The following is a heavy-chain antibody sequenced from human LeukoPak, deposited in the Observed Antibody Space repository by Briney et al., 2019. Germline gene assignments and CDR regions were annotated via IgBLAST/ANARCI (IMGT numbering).Heavy chain of an antibody. CDR3: ATTVYYYFDY. V-gene: IGHV3-30*04. Sequence: GGSLRLSCAASGFTFSSYAMHWVRQAPGKGLEWVAVISYDGSNKYYADSVKGRFTISRDNSKNTLYLQMNSLRAEDTAVYYCATTVYYYFDYWGQGTLVTVSS. CDR2: ISYDGSNK. CDR1: GFTFSSYA. D-gene: IGHD3-10*01. J-gene: IGHJ4*02.